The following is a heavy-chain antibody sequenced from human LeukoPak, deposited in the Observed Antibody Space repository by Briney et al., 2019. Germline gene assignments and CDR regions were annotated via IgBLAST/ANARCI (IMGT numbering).Heavy chain of an antibody. CDR2: INPNSGGT. V-gene: IGHV1-2*02. J-gene: IGHJ4*02. CDR1: GYTFTGYY. D-gene: IGHD5-18*01. CDR3: AREFALQLWLSAARNFDY. Sequence: GASVKVSCKASGYTFTGYYMHWVRQAPGQGLEWMGWINPNSGGTNYAQKFQGRVTMTRDMSISTAYMELSRLRSDDTAVYYCAREFALQLWLSAARNFDYWGQGTLVTVSS.